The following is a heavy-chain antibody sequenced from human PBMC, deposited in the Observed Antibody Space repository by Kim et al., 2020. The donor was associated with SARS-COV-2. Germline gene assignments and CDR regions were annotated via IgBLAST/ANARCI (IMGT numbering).Heavy chain of an antibody. CDR3: AKDHDGIGYYSED. V-gene: IGHV3-30*18. J-gene: IGHJ4*02. CDR1: GFIFSTYG. CDR2: ISYDGSNT. D-gene: IGHD3-22*01. Sequence: GGSLRLSCAASGFIFSTYGMLWVRQAPGKGLEWVAVISYDGSNTYYADSVKGRFTISRDNSKNTVFLQMNSLRAEDTAVYYCAKDHDGIGYYSEDWGQGTLGTVSS.